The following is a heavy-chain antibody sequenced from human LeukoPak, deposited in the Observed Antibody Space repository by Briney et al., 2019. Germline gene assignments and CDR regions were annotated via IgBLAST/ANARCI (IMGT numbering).Heavy chain of an antibody. CDR1: GYTFTGYY. CDR3: ARVHSSGPTIHFDY. Sequence: ASVKVYCKASGYTFTGYYMHWVRQAPGQGPEWMGWINPNSGGTNYAQKFRGRVTMTRDTSISTVYMELSRLRSDDTAVYYCARVHSSGPTIHFDYWGQGTLVTVSS. J-gene: IGHJ4*02. D-gene: IGHD6-19*01. V-gene: IGHV1-2*02. CDR2: INPNSGGT.